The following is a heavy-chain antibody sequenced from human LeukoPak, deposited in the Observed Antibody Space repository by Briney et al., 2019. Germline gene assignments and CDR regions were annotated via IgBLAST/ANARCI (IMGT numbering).Heavy chain of an antibody. CDR2: ISSSSSYI. CDR1: GFTFSGYS. V-gene: IGHV3-21*01. CDR3: ARDRIAAAGTGEDY. D-gene: IGHD6-13*01. Sequence: GGSLRLSCAASGFTFSGYSMNWVRQAPGKGLEWVSSISSSSSYIYYADSVKGRFTISRDNAKNSLYLQMNSLRAEDTAVYYCARDRIAAAGTGEDYWGQGTLVTVSS. J-gene: IGHJ4*02.